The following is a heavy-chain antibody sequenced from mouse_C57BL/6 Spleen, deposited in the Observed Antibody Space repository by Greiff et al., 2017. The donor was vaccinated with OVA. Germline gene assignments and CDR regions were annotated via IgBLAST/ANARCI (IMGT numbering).Heavy chain of an antibody. CDR1: GFTFSSYA. Sequence: EVQLVESGGGLVKPGGSLKLSCAASGFTFSSYAMSWVRQTPEKRLEWVATISDGGGYTYYPDNVKGRFTISRDNAKNNLYLQMSHLKSEDTAMYYCAGDPGLLDVWGTGTTVTVSS. CDR2: ISDGGGYT. CDR3: AGDPGLLDV. J-gene: IGHJ1*03. V-gene: IGHV5-4*01.